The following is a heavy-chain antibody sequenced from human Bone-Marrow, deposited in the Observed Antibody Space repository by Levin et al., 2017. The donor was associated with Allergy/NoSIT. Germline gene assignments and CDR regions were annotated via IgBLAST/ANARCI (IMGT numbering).Heavy chain of an antibody. D-gene: IGHD3-10*01. CDR3: TSQPYYYGSGSYDY. J-gene: IGHJ4*02. CDR1: GFTFSGSA. V-gene: IGHV3-73*01. CDR2: IRSKANSYAT. Sequence: GESLKISCAASGFTFSGSAMHWVRQASGKGLEWVGRIRSKANSYATAYAASVKGRFTISRDDSKNTAYLQMNSLKTEDTAVYYCTSQPYYYGSGSYDYWGQGTLVTVSS.